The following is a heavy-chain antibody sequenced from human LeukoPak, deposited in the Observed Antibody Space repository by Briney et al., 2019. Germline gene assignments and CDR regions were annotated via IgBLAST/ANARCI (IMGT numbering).Heavy chain of an antibody. V-gene: IGHV4-39*07. J-gene: IGHJ3*01. CDR3: ARDRRFGALDV. CDR1: GGSISSSSYY. D-gene: IGHD3-10*01. Sequence: SETLSLTCTVSGGSISSSSYYWGWIRQPPGKGLEWIGSIYYSGSTYYNPSLKSRVTISVDTSKNQFSLKLSSVTAADTAAYYCARDRRFGALDVWGQGTTVTVSS. CDR2: IYYSGST.